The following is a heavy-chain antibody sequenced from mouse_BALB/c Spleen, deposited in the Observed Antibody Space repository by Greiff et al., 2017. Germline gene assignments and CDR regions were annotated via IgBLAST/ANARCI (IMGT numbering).Heavy chain of an antibody. D-gene: IGHD2-14*01. V-gene: IGHV14-3*02. Sequence: VQLQQSGAELVKPGASVKLPCTASGFNIKDTYMHWVKQRPEQSLEWIGRIDPANGNTKYDPKFQGKATITADTSSNTAYLQLRSLTSEDTAVYYCDSGGNDRYDGAMDYWGQGTTVTVS. CDR1: GFNIKDTY. CDR3: DSGGNDRYDGAMDY. J-gene: IGHJ4*01. CDR2: IDPANGNT.